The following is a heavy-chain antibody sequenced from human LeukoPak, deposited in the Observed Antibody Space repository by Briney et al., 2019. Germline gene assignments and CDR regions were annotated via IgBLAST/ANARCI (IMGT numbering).Heavy chain of an antibody. CDR1: GFTFDDYA. Sequence: GGSLRLSCAASGFTFDDYAMHWVRQAPGKGLEWVSGISWNSGSIGYADSMKGRFTISRDNAKNSLYLQMNSLRAEDTALYYCAKEIDYDILTGYHRGMDVWGQGTTVTVSS. CDR3: AKEIDYDILTGYHRGMDV. J-gene: IGHJ6*02. V-gene: IGHV3-9*01. D-gene: IGHD3-9*01. CDR2: ISWNSGSI.